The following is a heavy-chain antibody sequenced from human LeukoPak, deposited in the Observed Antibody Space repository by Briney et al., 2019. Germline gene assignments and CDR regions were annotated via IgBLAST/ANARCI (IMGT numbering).Heavy chain of an antibody. CDR2: INSGNSNI. Sequence: GGSLRLSCAASGFTFNSYSMNWVRQAPGKGLEWVSSINSGNSNIYYADSVRGRFTISRDNAKNLLYLQMNSLRAEDTAVYYCTRDPRRLDYWGQGTLVTVSS. J-gene: IGHJ4*02. CDR1: GFTFNSYS. CDR3: TRDPRRLDY. V-gene: IGHV3-21*04.